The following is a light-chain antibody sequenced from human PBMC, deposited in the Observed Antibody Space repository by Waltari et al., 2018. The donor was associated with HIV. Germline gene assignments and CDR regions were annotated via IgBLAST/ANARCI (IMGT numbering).Light chain of an antibody. CDR1: QDISNY. V-gene: IGKV1-33*01. Sequence: DIQLTQSPSSLSASVGDRVTITCQASQDISNYLTWYQQKPVKAPKLLIYDASNLETGVPSRFSGSGSGTDFTFSISSLQPDDIATYYCQQYDNLYLTFGGGTKVEIK. CDR2: DAS. J-gene: IGKJ4*01. CDR3: QQYDNLYLT.